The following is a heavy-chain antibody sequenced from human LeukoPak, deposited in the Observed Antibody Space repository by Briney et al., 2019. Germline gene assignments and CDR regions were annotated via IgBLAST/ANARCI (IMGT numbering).Heavy chain of an antibody. D-gene: IGHD1-26*01. V-gene: IGHV1-46*01. J-gene: IGHJ4*02. CDR3: ARDRMGAWTVDY. Sequence: ASVKVSCKASGYTFTSSHMHWVRQAPGQGLEWMGIIDPSGTGTRYAQKFQSRLTMTRDTSTSTDYMEMRSLKSEDTAVYYCARDRMGAWTVDYWGQGTLVTVSS. CDR1: GYTFTSSH. CDR2: IDPSGTGT.